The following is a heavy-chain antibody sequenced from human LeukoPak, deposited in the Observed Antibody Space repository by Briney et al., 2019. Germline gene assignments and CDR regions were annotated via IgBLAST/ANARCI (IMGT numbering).Heavy chain of an antibody. D-gene: IGHD3-9*01. Sequence: GGSLRLSCAASGFTFSSYSMNWVRQAPGKGLEWVSYISSSSSTIYYADSVKGRFTISRDNAKNSLYLQMNSPRAEDTAVYYCARALRYFDWLSTSPEYNWFDPWGQEPWSPSPQ. CDR3: ARALRYFDWLSTSPEYNWFDP. CDR1: GFTFSSYS. V-gene: IGHV3-48*01. CDR2: ISSSSSTI. J-gene: IGHJ5*02.